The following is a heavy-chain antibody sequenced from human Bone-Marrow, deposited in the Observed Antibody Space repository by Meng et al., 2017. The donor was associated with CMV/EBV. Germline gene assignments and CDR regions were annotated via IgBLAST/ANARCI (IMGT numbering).Heavy chain of an antibody. CDR3: AKEEWIAVAGTPNGWFDP. Sequence: GESLKISCAASGFTFSSYAMHWVRQAPGKGLEWVAFIQYDGSNKYYADSVKGRFTISRDNSKNTLYLQMNSLRAEDTAVYYCAKEEWIAVAGTPNGWFDPWGQGTLVTVSS. V-gene: IGHV3-30*02. J-gene: IGHJ5*02. D-gene: IGHD6-19*01. CDR2: IQYDGSNK. CDR1: GFTFSSYA.